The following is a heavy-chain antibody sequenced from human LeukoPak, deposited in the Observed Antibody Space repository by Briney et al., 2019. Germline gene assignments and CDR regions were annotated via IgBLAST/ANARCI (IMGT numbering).Heavy chain of an antibody. CDR2: IRSKAYGGTT. J-gene: IGHJ4*02. CDR1: GFTFGDYA. Sequence: GRSLRLSCTASGFTFGDYAMSWVRQAPGKGLEWVGFIRSKAYGGTTEYAASVKGRFTISGDDSKSIAYLQMNSLKTEDTAVYYCTRDTPLVGDKDYWGQGTLVTVSS. V-gene: IGHV3-49*04. CDR3: TRDTPLVGDKDY. D-gene: IGHD1-26*01.